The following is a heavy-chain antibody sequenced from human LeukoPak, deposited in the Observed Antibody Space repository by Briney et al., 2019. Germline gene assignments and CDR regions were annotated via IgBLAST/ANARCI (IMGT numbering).Heavy chain of an antibody. J-gene: IGHJ4*02. CDR2: ISGSGGST. CDR1: GFTFSSYA. Sequence: GGSLRLSCAASGFTFSSYAMSWVRQAPGKGLEWVSAISGSGGSTYYADSVEGRFTISRDNSKNTLYLQMNSLRAEDTAVYYCAKDLYYDSSGYYPFDYWGQGTLATVSS. CDR3: AKDLYYDSSGYYPFDY. V-gene: IGHV3-23*01. D-gene: IGHD3-22*01.